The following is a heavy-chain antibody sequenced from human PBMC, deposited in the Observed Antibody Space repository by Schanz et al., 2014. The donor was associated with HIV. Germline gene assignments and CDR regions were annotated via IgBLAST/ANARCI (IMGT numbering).Heavy chain of an antibody. CDR1: GVSFSGYY. Sequence: QVQLQQWGAGLLKPSETLSLTCAVYGVSFSGYYWSWLRQSPGKGLEWIGEINHTGSTNYNPSLKGRCTISVDTSKRQFSLRLSSVTAADTAVYYCARVGDSSGWNWFDPWGQGTLVTVSS. D-gene: IGHD3-22*01. CDR3: ARVGDSSGWNWFDP. J-gene: IGHJ5*02. CDR2: INHTGST. V-gene: IGHV4-34*01.